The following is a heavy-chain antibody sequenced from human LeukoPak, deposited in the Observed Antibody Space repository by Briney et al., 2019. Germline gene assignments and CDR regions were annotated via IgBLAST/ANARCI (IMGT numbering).Heavy chain of an antibody. D-gene: IGHD3-22*01. V-gene: IGHV3-7*01. CDR1: GFTFSSYW. Sequence: GGSLRLSCAASGFTFSSYWMSWVRQAPGKGLEWVANIKQGGSEKYYVDSVKGRFTISRDNAKNSLYLQMNSLRAEDTAVDYCARGFSPYYDSRGYSYAPLDYWGQGALVTVSS. CDR2: IKQGGSEK. CDR3: ARGFSPYYDSRGYSYAPLDY. J-gene: IGHJ4*02.